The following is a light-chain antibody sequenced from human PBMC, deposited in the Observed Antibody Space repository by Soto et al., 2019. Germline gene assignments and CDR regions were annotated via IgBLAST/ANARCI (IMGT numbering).Light chain of an antibody. CDR3: QQYGSSPAIT. J-gene: IGKJ5*01. V-gene: IGKV3-20*01. CDR2: GAS. Sequence: EIVLTQSPGTLSLSPGERATLSCRASQSVSSSYLAWYQQKPGQAPRLLIYGASSRATGIPDRFSGSGSGTDFTLTINRLEPEAFAVYYCQQYGSSPAITFGQGTRLEIK. CDR1: QSVSSSY.